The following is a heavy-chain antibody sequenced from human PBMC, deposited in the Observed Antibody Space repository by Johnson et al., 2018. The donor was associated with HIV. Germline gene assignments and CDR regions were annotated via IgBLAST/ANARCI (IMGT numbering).Heavy chain of an antibody. CDR2: INWNGGST. J-gene: IGHJ3*02. V-gene: IGHV3-20*04. CDR3: ARALRVVVVAATFDAFDI. CDR1: GFTFDDYG. Sequence: VQLVESGGRVVRPGGSLRLSCVASGFTFDDYGMSWVRQAPGQGLEWVSGINWNGGSTGYADSVKGRFTISRDNAKNSLYLQMNSLRAEDTALYYCARALRVVVVAATFDAFDIWGQGTMVTVSS. D-gene: IGHD2-15*01.